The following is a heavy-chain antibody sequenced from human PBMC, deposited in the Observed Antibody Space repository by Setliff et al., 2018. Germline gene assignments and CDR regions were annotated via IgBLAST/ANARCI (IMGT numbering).Heavy chain of an antibody. CDR2: IALSGGG. V-gene: IGHV4-34*01. J-gene: IGHJ3*01. Sequence: SETLSLTCNVLGESFDTYYWGWPRQPPGKGREWFGEIALSGGGDCNPSFTGRVTISVDTSKKQFSLTLRYVTAADTALYYCRQAVVGRDVFDVWVQGTVVTVSS. CDR3: RQAVVGRDVFDV. D-gene: IGHD1-1*01. CDR1: GESFDTYY.